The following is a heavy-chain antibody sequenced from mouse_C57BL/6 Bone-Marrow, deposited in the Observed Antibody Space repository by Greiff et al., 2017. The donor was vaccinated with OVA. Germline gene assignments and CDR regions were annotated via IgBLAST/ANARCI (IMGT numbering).Heavy chain of an antibody. V-gene: IGHV1-81*01. Sequence: VQLQQSGAELARPGASVKLSCKASGYTFTSYGISWVKQRTGQGLEWIGEIYPRSGNTYYNEKFKGKATLTADKSSSTAYMELRSLTSEDSAVYFCAREASTVVADWYFDVWGTGTTVTVSS. CDR1: GYTFTSYG. J-gene: IGHJ1*03. CDR2: IYPRSGNT. D-gene: IGHD1-1*01. CDR3: AREASTVVADWYFDV.